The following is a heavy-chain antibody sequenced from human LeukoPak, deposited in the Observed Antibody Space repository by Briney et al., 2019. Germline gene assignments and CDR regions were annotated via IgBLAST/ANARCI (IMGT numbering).Heavy chain of an antibody. CDR3: AHTPGGYCGGGKCYTPYQFDY. D-gene: IGHD2-15*01. J-gene: IGHJ4*02. CDR1: GFSLSTGGVG. V-gene: IGHV2-5*01. CDR2: IYWNDDK. Sequence: KESGPTLVKPTQTLTLTCTFSGFSLSTGGVGVGWIRQPPGKALEWLAVIYWNDDKRYSPSLKSRLAITKDTSKNQVVVTMTNIDPVDTATYYCAHTPGGYCGGGKCYTPYQFDYWGQGTLVTVSS.